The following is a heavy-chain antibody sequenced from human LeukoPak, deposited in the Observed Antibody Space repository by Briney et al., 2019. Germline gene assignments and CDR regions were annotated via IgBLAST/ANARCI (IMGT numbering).Heavy chain of an antibody. V-gene: IGHV4-39*07. CDR1: GGSITSSSYY. CDR2: IYYSGST. Sequence: SETLSLTCTVSGGSITSSSYYWGWIRQPPGKGLEGIGRIYYSGSTYYNPSLKSRVTISVDTSKNQFSLKLSSVTAADTAVYYCARVAKKGPAAIQYYYYYMDVWGKGTTVTVSS. CDR3: ARVAKKGPAAIQYYYYYMDV. J-gene: IGHJ6*03. D-gene: IGHD2-2*01.